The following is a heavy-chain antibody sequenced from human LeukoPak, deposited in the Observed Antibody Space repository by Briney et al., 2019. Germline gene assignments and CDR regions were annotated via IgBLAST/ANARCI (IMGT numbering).Heavy chain of an antibody. D-gene: IGHD2-21*02. CDR3: ARDFIVVVTAIRDYYFDY. V-gene: IGHV1-46*01. J-gene: IGHJ4*02. CDR2: INPSGGST. CDR1: GYTFTSYY. Sequence: GASVKVSFKASGYTFTSYYMHWVRQAPGQGLEWMGIINPSGGSTSYAQKFQGRVTMTRDTSTSTVYMELSSLRSEDTAVYYCARDFIVVVTAIRDYYFDYWGQGTLVTVSS.